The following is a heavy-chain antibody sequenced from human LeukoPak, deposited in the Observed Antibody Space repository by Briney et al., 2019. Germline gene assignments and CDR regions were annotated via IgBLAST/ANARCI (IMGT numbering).Heavy chain of an antibody. J-gene: IGHJ4*02. Sequence: PGGSLRLSCAASGFTFSSYGMHWVRQAPGKGLEWVAVISYDGSNKYYADSVKGRFTISRDNSKNTLYLQMNSLRDEDTAIYYCATTYTTGWSKPFDYWGQGTLVTVSS. V-gene: IGHV3-30*03. CDR2: ISYDGSNK. CDR1: GFTFSSYG. D-gene: IGHD6-19*01. CDR3: ATTYTTGWSKPFDY.